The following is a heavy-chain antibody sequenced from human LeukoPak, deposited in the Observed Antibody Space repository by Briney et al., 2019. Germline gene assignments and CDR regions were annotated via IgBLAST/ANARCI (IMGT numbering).Heavy chain of an antibody. CDR3: ATASGDTAYGLDY. Sequence: SETLSLTCTVSGGSIGSYYWSWIRQPPGKGLEWIGYIYYSGSTNYNPSLKSRVTISVDTSKNQFSLKLSSVTAADTAVYYCATASGDTAYGLDYWGQGTLVTVSS. V-gene: IGHV4-59*08. CDR2: IYYSGST. J-gene: IGHJ4*02. D-gene: IGHD5-18*01. CDR1: GGSIGSYY.